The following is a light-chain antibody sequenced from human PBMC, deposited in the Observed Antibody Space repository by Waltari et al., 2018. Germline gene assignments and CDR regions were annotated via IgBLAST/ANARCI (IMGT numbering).Light chain of an antibody. CDR3: NSRDTRGNHFVV. CDR2: YKD. V-gene: IGLV3-19*01. CDR1: HLRTYY. J-gene: IGLJ2*01. Sequence: SSELTQDPAVSVALGQTVRITCQGDHLRTYYVSWYQQKPGQAPILVIYYKDNRPSGIPDRFSGSSSGDIASLTITGAQAEDEADYYCNSRDTRGNHFVVFGGGTKLTVL.